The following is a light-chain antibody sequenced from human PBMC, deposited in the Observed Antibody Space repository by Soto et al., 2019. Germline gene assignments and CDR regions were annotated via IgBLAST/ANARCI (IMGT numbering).Light chain of an antibody. J-gene: IGKJ4*01. CDR2: DAS. CDR1: QSVSSY. Sequence: EIVLTQSPVTLSLSPGERATLSCRASQSVSSYLAWYQQKPGQAPRLLIFDASNRATGIPARFSGSGSGTDFTLTISSLEPEDFAVYYCQQRSDWPSTFGGGTNVDIK. CDR3: QQRSDWPST. V-gene: IGKV3-11*01.